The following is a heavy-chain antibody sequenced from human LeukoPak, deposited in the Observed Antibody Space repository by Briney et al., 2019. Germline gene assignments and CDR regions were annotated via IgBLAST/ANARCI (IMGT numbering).Heavy chain of an antibody. Sequence: SETLSLTCTVSGASISSYYWTWIRQPPGKGLEWIGYISYSGSTNYNPSLKSRVTISVDTSKNQFSLKLTSVTAADTAVYYCARTMVRGVIVYGMDVWGQGTTVTVSS. D-gene: IGHD3-10*01. CDR3: ARTMVRGVIVYGMDV. J-gene: IGHJ6*02. CDR2: ISYSGST. V-gene: IGHV4-59*01. CDR1: GASISSYY.